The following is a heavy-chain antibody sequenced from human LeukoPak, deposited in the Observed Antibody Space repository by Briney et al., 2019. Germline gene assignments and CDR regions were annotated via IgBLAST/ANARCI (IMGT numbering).Heavy chain of an antibody. D-gene: IGHD6-6*01. CDR3: ANASSVHRYYFDY. CDR1: GFTFSSYA. CDR2: ISGSGGST. V-gene: IGHV3-23*01. J-gene: IGHJ4*02. Sequence: GGSLRLSCAASGFTFSSYAMSWVRQAPGKGLEWVSAISGSGGSTYYADSVKGRFTISRDNSKNTLYLQMNSLRAEDTAVYYCANASSVHRYYFDYWGQGTLVTVSS.